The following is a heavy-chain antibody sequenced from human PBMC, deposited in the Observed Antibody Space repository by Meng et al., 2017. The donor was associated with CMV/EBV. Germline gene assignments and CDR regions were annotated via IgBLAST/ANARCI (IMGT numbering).Heavy chain of an antibody. CDR2: IKSKTDGGTT. CDR3: ARTGNYYDSSGYYRPFDP. V-gene: IGHV3-15*01. Sequence: GESLKISCAASGFTFSNAWMSWVRQAPGKGLEWVGRIKSKTDGGTTDYAAPVKGRFTISRDDSKNTLYLQMNSLRAEDTAVYYCARTGNYYDSSGYYRPFDPWGQGTLVTVSS. CDR1: GFTFSNAW. J-gene: IGHJ5*02. D-gene: IGHD3-22*01.